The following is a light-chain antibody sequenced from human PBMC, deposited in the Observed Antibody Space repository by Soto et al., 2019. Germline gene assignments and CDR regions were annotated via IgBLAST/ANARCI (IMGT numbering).Light chain of an antibody. J-gene: IGKJ5*01. Sequence: IVIPQSRANLSVXPGEXVTLXXXXSQSVSSNLAWYQQKPFQSPMLLIYVASTMSTSIPPSFSRGMYGSEFSLASRSLPPYYFAVSLCQEYNNWRPIFLGQGTRMEIK. CDR2: VAS. CDR1: QSVSSN. CDR3: QEYNNWRPIF. V-gene: IGKV3-15*01.